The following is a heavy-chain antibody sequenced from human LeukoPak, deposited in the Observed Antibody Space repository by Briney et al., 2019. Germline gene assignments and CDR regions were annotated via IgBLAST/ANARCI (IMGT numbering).Heavy chain of an antibody. Sequence: SETLSLTCTVSGGSISSVNYWSWIRQPPGKGLEWIGYISYSGSAYYNPSLKSRVTISVDKSKNQFSLKLSSVTAADTAVYYCARKGGPFDPWGQGTLVTVSS. CDR3: ARKGGPFDP. V-gene: IGHV4-30-4*01. CDR1: GGSISSVNY. CDR2: ISYSGSA. J-gene: IGHJ5*02. D-gene: IGHD3-16*01.